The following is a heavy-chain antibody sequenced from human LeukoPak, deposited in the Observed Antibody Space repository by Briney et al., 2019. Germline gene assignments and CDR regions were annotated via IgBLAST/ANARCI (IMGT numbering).Heavy chain of an antibody. V-gene: IGHV3-30*04. Sequence: GGSLRLSWAASGXTFSSYAVHWVRQAPGKGLEWVAFISYDGSIIYYADSVKGRFTISRDNSKNTLYLQMNSLRAEDTAVFYCARDKGGGGWLFDCWGQGTLVTVSS. J-gene: IGHJ4*02. CDR3: ARDKGGGGWLFDC. CDR2: ISYDGSII. D-gene: IGHD6-19*01. CDR1: GXTFSSYA.